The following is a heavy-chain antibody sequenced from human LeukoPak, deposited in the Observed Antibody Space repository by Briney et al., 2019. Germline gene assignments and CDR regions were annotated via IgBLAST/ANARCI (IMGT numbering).Heavy chain of an antibody. J-gene: IGHJ4*02. V-gene: IGHV4-39*07. CDR1: GGSISSYNYY. CDR3: ARREEMATIGY. CDR2: IYYSGST. Sequence: PSETLSLTCTVSGGSISSYNYYWDWIRQPPGKGLEWIGSIYYSGSTYYNPSLKSRVTISVDTSKNQFSLKLSSVTAADTAVYYCARREEMATIGYWGQGTLVTVSS. D-gene: IGHD5-24*01.